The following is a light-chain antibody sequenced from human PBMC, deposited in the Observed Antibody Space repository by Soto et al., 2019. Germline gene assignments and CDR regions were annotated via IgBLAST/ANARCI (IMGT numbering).Light chain of an antibody. CDR3: QHYNSYSEA. CDR2: KAS. Sequence: DIQMTQSPSTLSGSVGDRVTITCRASQTISSWLAWYQQKPGKAPKLLIYKASTLKSGVPSRFSGSGSGTEFTLTIRSLQPDDFATYYCQHYNSYSEAFGQVTKVELK. CDR1: QTISSW. J-gene: IGKJ1*01. V-gene: IGKV1-5*03.